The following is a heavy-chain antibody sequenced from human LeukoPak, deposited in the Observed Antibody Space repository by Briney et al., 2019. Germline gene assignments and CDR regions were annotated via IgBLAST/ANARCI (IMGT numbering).Heavy chain of an antibody. V-gene: IGHV3-30-3*01. Sequence: PGGSLRLSCAASGFTFSSYAMHWVRQAPGKGLEWVAVISYDGSNKYYADSVKGRFTISRDNSKNTLYLQMNSLRAEDTAVYYCARDSSYQLDYWGQGTLVTVSS. CDR1: GFTFSSYA. J-gene: IGHJ4*02. D-gene: IGHD5-12*01. CDR3: ARDSSYQLDY. CDR2: ISYDGSNK.